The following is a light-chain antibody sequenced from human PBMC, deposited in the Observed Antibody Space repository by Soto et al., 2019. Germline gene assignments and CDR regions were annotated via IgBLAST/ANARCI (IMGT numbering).Light chain of an antibody. J-gene: IGKJ1*01. CDR1: QSVSSSY. CDR2: GAS. Sequence: EIVLTQSPGTLSLSPGERATLSCRASQSVSSSYLAWYQQKPGQAPRLLIYGASSRATGIPDRFSGSGSGKDFTLTISRLEPEVFAVYYCQQYGSSQWTSGQGTKGNIK. CDR3: QQYGSSQWT. V-gene: IGKV3-20*01.